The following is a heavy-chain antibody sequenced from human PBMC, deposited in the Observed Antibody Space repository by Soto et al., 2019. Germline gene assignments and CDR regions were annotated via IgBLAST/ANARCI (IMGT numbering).Heavy chain of an antibody. J-gene: IGHJ3*02. CDR1: GFTFSSYA. Sequence: HPGGTLRLSCAASGFTFSSYAMNWVRQAPGKGLEWVSVISGSGGSTYYADSVKGRFTISRDNYKNTLYLQMNSLRAEDTAVYYCAKFITMIVVVIGAAFDIWGQGTMVTVS. CDR2: ISGSGGST. D-gene: IGHD3-22*01. CDR3: AKFITMIVVVIGAAFDI. V-gene: IGHV3-23*01.